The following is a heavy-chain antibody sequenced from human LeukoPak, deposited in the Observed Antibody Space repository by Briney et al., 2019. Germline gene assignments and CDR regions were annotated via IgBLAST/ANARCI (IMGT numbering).Heavy chain of an antibody. J-gene: IGHJ4*02. CDR2: ISYDGSNK. Sequence: PGGSLRLSCAASGFTFSSYGMHWVRQAPGKGLEWVAVISYDGSNKYYADSVKGRFTISRDNSKNTLYLQMNSLRAEDTAVYYCAKDAPLVGATFDYWGQGTLVTVSS. V-gene: IGHV3-30*18. CDR1: GFTFSSYG. CDR3: AKDAPLVGATFDY. D-gene: IGHD1-26*01.